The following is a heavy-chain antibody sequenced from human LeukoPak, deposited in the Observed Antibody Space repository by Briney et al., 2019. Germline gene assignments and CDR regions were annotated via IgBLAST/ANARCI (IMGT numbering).Heavy chain of an antibody. D-gene: IGHD3-22*01. J-gene: IGHJ4*02. CDR2: INHSGST. CDR3: ARGRTYYYDSSGSRIQKDY. Sequence: SETLSLTCAVYGGSFSGYYWSWIRQPPGKGLEWIGEINHSGSTNYNPSLKSRVTISVDTSKNQFSLKLSSVTAADTAVYYCARGRTYYYDSSGSRIQKDYWGQGTLVTVPS. CDR1: GGSFSGYY. V-gene: IGHV4-34*01.